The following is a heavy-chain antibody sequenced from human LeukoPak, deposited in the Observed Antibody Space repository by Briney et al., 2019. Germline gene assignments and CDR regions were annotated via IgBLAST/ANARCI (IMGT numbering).Heavy chain of an antibody. CDR2: IKSKTDGGTT. D-gene: IGHD1-26*01. V-gene: IGHV3-15*01. J-gene: IGHJ4*02. CDR3: TTYSGSVEAFDY. CDR1: GFTFSNAW. Sequence: GGSLRLSCAASGFTFSNAWMSWVRQAPGKGLEWVGRIKSKTDGGTTDYAAPMKGRFTISRDDSKNTLYLQMNSLKTEDTAVYYCTTYSGSVEAFDYWGQGTLVTVSS.